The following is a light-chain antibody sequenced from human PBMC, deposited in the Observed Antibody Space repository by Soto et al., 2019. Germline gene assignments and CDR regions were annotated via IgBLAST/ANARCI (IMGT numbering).Light chain of an antibody. CDR3: QQCGSAPCT. Sequence: EIVLTQSPGTLSLSPGERATLSCRASQSVSSSSLAWYQQTPGQAPRLLIYFISTRATGIPDRFSASGSGTDFTRTISRLEPEDFAVYYCQQCGSAPCTFGQGTKLEIK. CDR2: FIS. J-gene: IGKJ2*02. V-gene: IGKV3-20*01. CDR1: QSVSSSS.